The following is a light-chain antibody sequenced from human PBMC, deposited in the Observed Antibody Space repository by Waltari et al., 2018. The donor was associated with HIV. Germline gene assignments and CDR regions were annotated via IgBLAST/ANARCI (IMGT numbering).Light chain of an antibody. J-gene: IGLJ3*02. Sequence: QSLLTQPPSVSAAPGQHVHISCSGSSSDIGANLVFWYQHLPGEAPKLLIYDNHKRPSGVPDRFSASRSGTSATLDIAGIQTGDEGHYFCATWDNSLSIGLFGGGTKVTVL. CDR3: ATWDNSLSIGL. CDR1: SSDIGANL. V-gene: IGLV1-51*01. CDR2: DNH.